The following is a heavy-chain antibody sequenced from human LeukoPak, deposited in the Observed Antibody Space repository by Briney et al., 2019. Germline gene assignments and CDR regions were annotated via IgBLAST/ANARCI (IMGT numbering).Heavy chain of an antibody. V-gene: IGHV3-23*01. CDR1: GFTFSSYA. CDR3: AKDPFDYGELFDY. CDR2: ISGSGGST. D-gene: IGHD4-17*01. J-gene: IGHJ4*02. Sequence: GVSLRLSCAASGFTFSSYAMSWVRQAPGKGLEWVSAISGSGGSTYYADSVKGRFTISRDNSKNTLYLQMNSLRAEDTAVYYCAKDPFDYGELFDYWGQGTLVTVSS.